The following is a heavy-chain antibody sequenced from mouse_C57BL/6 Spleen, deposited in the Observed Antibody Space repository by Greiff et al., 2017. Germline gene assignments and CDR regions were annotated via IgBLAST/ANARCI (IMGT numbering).Heavy chain of an antibody. Sequence: VQLQQSGPELVKPGASVKISCKASGYAFSSSWMKWVKQRPGKGLEWIGRIYPGDGDTTYNGKFKGKATLTADKSSSTAYMQLSSLTSEDSAVYFCARHWDGYFDVWGTGTTVTVSS. CDR2: IYPGDGDT. CDR3: ARHWDGYFDV. CDR1: GYAFSSSW. V-gene: IGHV1-82*01. J-gene: IGHJ1*03. D-gene: IGHD4-1*01.